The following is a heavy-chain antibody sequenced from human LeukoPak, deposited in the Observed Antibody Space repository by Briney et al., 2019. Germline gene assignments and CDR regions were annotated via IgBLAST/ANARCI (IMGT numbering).Heavy chain of an antibody. CDR1: GYTFTSYY. CDR2: INPSGGST. D-gene: IGHD5-24*01. Sequence: ASVKVSCKASGYTFTSYYIHWVRQAPGQGLEWMGIINPSGGSTSYAQNFQGRVTMTRDMSTSTAYMELSSLRSEDTAVYYCARDTVEMTTPGDYWGQGTLVTVSS. J-gene: IGHJ4*02. V-gene: IGHV1-46*01. CDR3: ARDTVEMTTPGDY.